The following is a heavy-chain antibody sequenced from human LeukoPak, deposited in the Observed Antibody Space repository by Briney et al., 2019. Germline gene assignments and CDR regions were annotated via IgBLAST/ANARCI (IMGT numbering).Heavy chain of an antibody. CDR2: IKQDGSEK. CDR3: ANAPPGFGELTAYYYYYMDV. CDR1: GFTFSSYG. V-gene: IGHV3-7*01. D-gene: IGHD3-10*01. J-gene: IGHJ6*03. Sequence: GGSLRLSCAASGFTFSSYGMSWVRQAPGKGLEWVANIKQDGSEKYYVDSVKGRFTISRDNAKNSLYLQMNSLRAEDTAVYYCANAPPGFGELTAYYYYYMDVWGKGTTVTISS.